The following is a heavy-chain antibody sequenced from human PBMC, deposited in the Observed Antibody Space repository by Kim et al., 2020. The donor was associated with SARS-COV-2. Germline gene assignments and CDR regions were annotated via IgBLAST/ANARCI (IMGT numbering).Heavy chain of an antibody. Sequence: GGSLRLSCAASGFTFSDHLMDWVRQAPGKGLEWVARTRNKTYSYSTEYAASVKGRFIISRDESKDLLYLQMNSLKTEDTAVYYCTRSPPGVGPSDRWGQGTLVTVSS. D-gene: IGHD2-2*01. CDR1: GFTFSDHL. V-gene: IGHV3-72*01. CDR3: TRSPPGVGPSDR. J-gene: IGHJ4*02. CDR2: TRNKTYSYST.